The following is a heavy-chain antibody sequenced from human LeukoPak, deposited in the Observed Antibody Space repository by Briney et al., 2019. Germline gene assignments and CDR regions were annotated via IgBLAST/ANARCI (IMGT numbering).Heavy chain of an antibody. D-gene: IGHD3-22*01. CDR3: ARDLGSNFYYALDY. Sequence: GASVKVSCKTSGYTFTGYYVHWVRQAPGQGLEWMGWIGGYNGNTNYEQKVQGRVTMTTDTTTNTAYMELRSLRSDDTAVYYCARDLGSNFYYALDYWGQGTLVTVSS. CDR2: IGGYNGNT. CDR1: GYTFTGYY. J-gene: IGHJ4*02. V-gene: IGHV1-18*04.